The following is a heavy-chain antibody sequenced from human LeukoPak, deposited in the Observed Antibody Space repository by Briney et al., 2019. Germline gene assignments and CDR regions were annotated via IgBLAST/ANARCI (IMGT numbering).Heavy chain of an antibody. V-gene: IGHV3-7*03. J-gene: IGHJ6*02. CDR2: INHNGNVN. Sequence: GGTLRLSCAASGFTFSSYWMNWARQAPGKGLEWVASINHNGNVNYYVDSVKGRFTISRDNAKNSLYLQMSNLRAEDTAVYFCARGGGLDVWAKGPRSPSP. CDR3: ARGGGLDV. CDR1: GFTFSSYW. D-gene: IGHD3-16*01.